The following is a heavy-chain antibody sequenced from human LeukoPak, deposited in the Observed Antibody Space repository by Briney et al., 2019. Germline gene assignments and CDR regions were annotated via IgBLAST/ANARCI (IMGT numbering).Heavy chain of an antibody. D-gene: IGHD3-10*01. V-gene: IGHV3-21*01. J-gene: IGHJ4*02. Sequence: GGSLRLSCAASGFTFSSYSVNWVRQAPGKGLEWVSSISSSSSYIYYADSVKGRFTISRDNAKNSLYLQMNSLRAEDTAVYYCARSAAASGSAFDYWGQGTLVTVSS. CDR2: ISSSSSYI. CDR3: ARSAAASGSAFDY. CDR1: GFTFSSYS.